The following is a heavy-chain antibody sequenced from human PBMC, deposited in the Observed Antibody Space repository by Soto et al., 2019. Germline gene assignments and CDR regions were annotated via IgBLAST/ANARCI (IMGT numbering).Heavy chain of an antibody. CDR1: GFTFSSYS. CDR2: ISSSSSYI. J-gene: IGHJ6*02. CDR3: ARDPDQLLLDGMDV. V-gene: IGHV3-21*01. Sequence: GGSLRLSCAASGFTFSSYSMNWVRQAPGKGLEWVSSISSSSSYIYYADSVKGRFTISRDNAKNSLYLQMNSLRAEDTAVYYCARDPDQLLLDGMDVWGQGTTVTVSS. D-gene: IGHD2-2*01.